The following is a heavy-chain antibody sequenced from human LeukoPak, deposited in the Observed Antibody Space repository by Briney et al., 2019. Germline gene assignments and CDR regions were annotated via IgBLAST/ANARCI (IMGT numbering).Heavy chain of an antibody. D-gene: IGHD6-13*01. Sequence: ASVTVSCMPSRYTFTNYDFNGMRPATGQGLEWVGWMNPNSCSTGYEQKFQGRVSMTRDTSISTAYMELSSLTSEDTAVYYCARGARGAGAADDPIDIWGQGTTVTVSS. CDR1: RYTFTNYD. J-gene: IGHJ3*02. CDR3: ARGARGAGAADDPIDI. CDR2: MNPNSCST. V-gene: IGHV1-8*01.